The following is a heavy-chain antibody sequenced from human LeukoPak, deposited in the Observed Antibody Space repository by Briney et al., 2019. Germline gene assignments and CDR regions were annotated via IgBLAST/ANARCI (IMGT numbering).Heavy chain of an antibody. CDR2: IYYSGST. CDR3: ARARLRYLSDY. Sequence: KPSETLSLTCTVSGVSISSYYWSWIRQPPGKGLEWIGYIYYSGSTNYNPSLKSRVTISVDTSKNQFSLKLSSVTAADTAVYYCARARLRYLSDYWGQGTLVTVSS. J-gene: IGHJ4*02. CDR1: GVSISSYY. D-gene: IGHD4-17*01. V-gene: IGHV4-59*01.